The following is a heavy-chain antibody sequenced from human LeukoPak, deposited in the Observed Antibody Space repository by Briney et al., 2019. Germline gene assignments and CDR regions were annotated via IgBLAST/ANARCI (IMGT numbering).Heavy chain of an antibody. CDR3: ARVNTMAGKSFDY. V-gene: IGHV3-53*01. J-gene: IGHJ4*02. Sequence: SGGSLRLSCAASGFTFNNNDMSWVRQAPGKGLEWVSVIFSGGSTYYADSVKGRFTISRDNSQNTLYLHMNSLRAEDTAVYYCARVNTMAGKSFDYWGQGTLVTVSS. D-gene: IGHD6-19*01. CDR1: GFTFNNND. CDR2: IFSGGST.